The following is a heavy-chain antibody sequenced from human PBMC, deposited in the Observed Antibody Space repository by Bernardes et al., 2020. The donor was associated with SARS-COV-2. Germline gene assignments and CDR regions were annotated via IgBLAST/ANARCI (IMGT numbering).Heavy chain of an antibody. V-gene: IGHV4-59*02. D-gene: IGHD3-22*01. CDR2: VQYSVGT. Sequence: SETLSLTCTVSGGPVTSPQWRWIRHAPGQGLGWIGYVQYSVGTNYNPSLKIRVTISLDTPNNQSSLKLRSVTAADTAVYSCARVSYSDSSGQSWLDTWGQGTLVTVST. J-gene: IGHJ5*02. CDR3: ARVSYSDSSGQSWLDT. CDR1: GGPVTSPQ.